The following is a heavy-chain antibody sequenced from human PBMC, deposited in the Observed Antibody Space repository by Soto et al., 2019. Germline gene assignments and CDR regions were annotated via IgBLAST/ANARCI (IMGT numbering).Heavy chain of an antibody. Sequence: QVQLVQSGAEVKKPGASVKVSCKASGFTFSKFGISWGRQAPGQGLEWRGWISGYNGNTDYAQKFQGRVTMTTDTSTSTAYLELRSLRSDDTAVFFCARAYCSAGSCYPDYWGQGTLVTVSS. J-gene: IGHJ4*02. D-gene: IGHD2-15*01. CDR1: GFTFSKFG. V-gene: IGHV1-18*01. CDR3: ARAYCSAGSCYPDY. CDR2: ISGYNGNT.